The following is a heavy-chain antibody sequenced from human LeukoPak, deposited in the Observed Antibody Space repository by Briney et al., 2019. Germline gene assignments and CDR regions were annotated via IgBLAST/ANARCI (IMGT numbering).Heavy chain of an antibody. J-gene: IGHJ6*02. D-gene: IGHD5-24*01. Sequence: GGSLRLSCAASGFTFSSYGMHWVRQAPGKGLEWVAVISYDGSNKYYADSVKGRFTISRDNSKNTLYLQMNSLRGEDTAVYYCAKSGRDGYNYVDYYYYGMDVWGQGTTVTVSS. CDR2: ISYDGSNK. V-gene: IGHV3-30*18. CDR3: AKSGRDGYNYVDYYYYGMDV. CDR1: GFTFSSYG.